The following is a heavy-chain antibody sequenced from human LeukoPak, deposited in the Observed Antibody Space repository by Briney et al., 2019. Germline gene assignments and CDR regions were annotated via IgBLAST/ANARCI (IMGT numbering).Heavy chain of an antibody. J-gene: IGHJ4*02. CDR1: GYTFTGYY. CDR3: AREGSGYTY. D-gene: IGHD5-12*01. CDR2: INPNSGGT. Sequence: ASVKLSCTASGYTFTGYYMHWVRQAPGRGLEWMGWINPNSGGTNYAQKFQGRVTMTRDTSISTAYMEVSRLTSDDTAVFYCAREGSGYTYWGQGTLVTVSS. V-gene: IGHV1-2*02.